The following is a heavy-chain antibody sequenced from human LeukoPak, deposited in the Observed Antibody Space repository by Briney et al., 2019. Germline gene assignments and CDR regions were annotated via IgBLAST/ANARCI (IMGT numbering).Heavy chain of an antibody. D-gene: IGHD5-18*01. CDR3: ARDRGYSYGFDP. J-gene: IGHJ5*02. CDR1: GGSISSSSYY. Sequence: PSETLSLTCTVSGGSISSSSYYWGWIRQPPGKGLEWIGSIYYSGSTYYNPSLKSRVTISVDTSKNQFSLKLSSVTAADTAVYYCARDRGYSYGFDPWGQGTLVTVSS. CDR2: IYYSGST. V-gene: IGHV4-39*07.